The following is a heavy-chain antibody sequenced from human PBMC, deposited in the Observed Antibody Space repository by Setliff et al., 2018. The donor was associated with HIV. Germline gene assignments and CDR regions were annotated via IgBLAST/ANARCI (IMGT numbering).Heavy chain of an antibody. CDR1: GFTFSTYA. CDR3: VRNPTVGMDV. D-gene: IGHD1-1*01. V-gene: IGHV3-33*01. J-gene: IGHJ6*02. CDR2: IWYDGSKR. Sequence: SLRLSCAASGFTFSTYAIHWVRQAPGKGLEWVALIWYDGSKRYYADSVKGRFTISRDNSKNTLYLQMNSLRVEDTAVYYCVRNPTVGMDVWGQGTTVTVSS.